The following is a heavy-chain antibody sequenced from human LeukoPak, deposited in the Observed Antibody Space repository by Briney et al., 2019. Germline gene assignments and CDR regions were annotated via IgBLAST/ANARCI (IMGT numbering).Heavy chain of an antibody. CDR1: GFIFNNYW. D-gene: IGHD3-16*02. CDR3: ARDSDLTYYDYVWGSYRYPNMYYFDY. V-gene: IGHV3-7*01. CDR2: IRPDGSGD. Sequence: GGSLRLSCAASGFIFNNYWMSWVRQAPGKGLEWVASIRPDGSGDFHMDSVKGRFTISRDNAKNSLYLQMNSLRAEDTAVYYCARDSDLTYYDYVWGSYRYPNMYYFDYWGQGTLVTVSS. J-gene: IGHJ4*02.